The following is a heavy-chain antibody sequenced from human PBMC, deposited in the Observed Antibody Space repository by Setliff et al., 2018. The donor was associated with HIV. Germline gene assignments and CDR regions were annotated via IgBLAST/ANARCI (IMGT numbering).Heavy chain of an antibody. D-gene: IGHD3-10*01. CDR1: GGSEFTFSDVW. CDR3: VGAFLGF. Sequence: PGGSLRLSCVVSGGSEFTFSDVWMSWVRQAPGKGLGWIGHIQRNADGGTTLYGATVKGRFTISRDDLRSTLFLQMDALETEDTAMYYCVGAFLGFWGQGTLVTVSS. V-gene: IGHV3-15*01. J-gene: IGHJ4*02. CDR2: IQRNADGGTT.